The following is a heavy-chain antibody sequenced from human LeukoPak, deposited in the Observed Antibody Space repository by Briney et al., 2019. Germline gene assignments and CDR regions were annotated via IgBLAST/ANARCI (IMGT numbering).Heavy chain of an antibody. CDR3: ARGLGGRDYGDYAGPF. J-gene: IGHJ4*02. D-gene: IGHD4-17*01. CDR2: IRYDGSNK. CDR1: GFTFSSYG. Sequence: PGGSLRLSCAAPGFTFSSYGMHWVRQAPGKGLEWVAFIRYDGSNKYYADSVKGRFTISRDNSKNSLYLQMNSLRAEDTAVYYCARGLGGRDYGDYAGPFWGQGTLVTVSS. V-gene: IGHV3-30*02.